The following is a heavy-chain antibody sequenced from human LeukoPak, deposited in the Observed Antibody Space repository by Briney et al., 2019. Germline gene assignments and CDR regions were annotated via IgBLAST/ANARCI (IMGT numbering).Heavy chain of an antibody. V-gene: IGHV3-21*01. J-gene: IGHJ4*02. D-gene: IGHD6-6*01. CDR1: GFTFSSYS. CDR3: AREYTRSLHLLD. Sequence: GGSLRLSCAASGFTFSSYSMNWVRQAPGKGLEWVSSITYSSSHIYYADSLKGRFTISRDNAKNSLYLQMNSLRVEDTAVYYCAREYTRSLHLLDWGQGTLVTVSS. CDR2: ITYSSSHI.